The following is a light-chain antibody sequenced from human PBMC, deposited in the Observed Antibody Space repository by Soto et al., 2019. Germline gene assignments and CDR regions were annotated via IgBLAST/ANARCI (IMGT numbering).Light chain of an antibody. CDR1: SSDVGGYNS. Sequence: QSVLTQPPSASGSPGQSVTISCTGTSSDVGGYNSVSWYQQHPGKAPRLMIYEVSERPSGVPDRFSGSKSGNTASLTVSGLQAEDEADYYCASYAGYDNYAFGTGTKVTVL. J-gene: IGLJ1*01. CDR2: EVS. CDR3: ASYAGYDNYA. V-gene: IGLV2-8*01.